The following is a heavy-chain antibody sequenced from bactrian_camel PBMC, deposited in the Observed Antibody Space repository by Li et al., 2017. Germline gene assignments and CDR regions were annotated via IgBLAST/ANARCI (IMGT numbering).Heavy chain of an antibody. D-gene: IGHD3*01. CDR3: AKSQGSETVVLSV. CDR2: ITSLPSLFRAA. CDR1: GITFSRHD. J-gene: IGHJ4*01. Sequence: QVQLVESGGGLVQPGESLRLSCVASGITFSRHDMSWVRQAPGKEVEWVAGITSLPSLFRAASYADYVKGRFTISRDNAKNTLYLHLNNLKTEDAAMYYCAKSQGSETVVLSVWGKGTQVTVS. V-gene: IGHV3S6*01.